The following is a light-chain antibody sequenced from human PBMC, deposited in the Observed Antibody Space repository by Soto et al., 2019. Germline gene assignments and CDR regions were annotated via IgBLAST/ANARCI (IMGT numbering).Light chain of an antibody. J-gene: IGLJ2*01. CDR2: DVS. Sequence: QSALTQPASVSGSPGQSITISCTGTSSDVGGYNYVSWNQQHPGKAPKLMIYDVSNRPSGVSNRFSGSKSGNTASLTISGLQAEDEADYYCSSYTSSSTRVVFGGGTKPTVL. CDR3: SSYTSSSTRVV. CDR1: SSDVGGYNY. V-gene: IGLV2-14*01.